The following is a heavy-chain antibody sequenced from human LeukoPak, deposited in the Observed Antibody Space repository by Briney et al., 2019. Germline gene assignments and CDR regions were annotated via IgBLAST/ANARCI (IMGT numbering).Heavy chain of an antibody. J-gene: IGHJ4*02. V-gene: IGHV3-30*04. CDR1: GFTFRSYA. CDR2: ISSDGSYK. D-gene: IGHD3-22*01. Sequence: GGSLRLSCAASGFTFRSYAIHWVRQAPGQGLEWVTIISSDGSYKNYADSVKGRFTISRDNSKNTLYLQMNSLRAEDTAVYYCAKDDYYDTSGYRDWGQGTLVTVSS. CDR3: AKDDYYDTSGYRD.